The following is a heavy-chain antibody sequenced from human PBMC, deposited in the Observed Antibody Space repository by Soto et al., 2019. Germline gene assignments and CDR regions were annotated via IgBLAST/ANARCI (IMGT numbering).Heavy chain of an antibody. CDR3: ARDLGWGYDSTGYSFDY. CDR2: ISVYNGNT. Sequence: QVQLVQSGAEVKKPGASVKVSCKASGYTFTSYGISWVRQAPGQGLEWMGWISVYNGNTNYAQKVQGRVTMTTEKSTSTAYMELRSLRSDDTAGYYCARDLGWGYDSTGYSFDYWGQGTLVTVS. V-gene: IGHV1-18*04. D-gene: IGHD3-22*01. CDR1: GYTFTSYG. J-gene: IGHJ4*02.